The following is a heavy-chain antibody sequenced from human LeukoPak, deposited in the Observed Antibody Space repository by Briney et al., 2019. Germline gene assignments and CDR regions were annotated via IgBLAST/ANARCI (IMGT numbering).Heavy chain of an antibody. Sequence: SETLSPTCTVSGGSISSYYWSWIRQPAGKGLEWIGRMYSSGSTNYNPSLKRRVTMSVDTSKNQFSLKLSSVTAADTAVYYCARXSSGSYAXXXWGXGXMVTXXS. V-gene: IGHV4-4*07. J-gene: IGHJ3*02. CDR1: GGSISSYY. CDR3: ARXSSGSYAXXX. D-gene: IGHD1-26*01. CDR2: MYSSGST.